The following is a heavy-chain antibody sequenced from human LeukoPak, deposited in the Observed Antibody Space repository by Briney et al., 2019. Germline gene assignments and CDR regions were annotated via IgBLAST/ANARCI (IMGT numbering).Heavy chain of an antibody. CDR3: ARVSVGRYYFDN. J-gene: IGHJ4*02. V-gene: IGHV3-74*01. D-gene: IGHD3-3*02. CDR1: GFTFSSYW. CDR2: INPDGSTT. Sequence: GGSLRLSCAASGFTFSSYWMHWVRQAPGKGLVGVSRINPDGSTTSYADSVKGRFTISRDSAKNTLYLQMNSLRAEDTAVYYCARVSVGRYYFDNWGQGTPVTVS.